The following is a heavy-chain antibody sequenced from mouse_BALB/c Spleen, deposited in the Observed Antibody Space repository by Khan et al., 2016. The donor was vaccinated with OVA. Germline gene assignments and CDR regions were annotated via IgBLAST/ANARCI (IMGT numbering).Heavy chain of an antibody. CDR1: GFSLTNYG. D-gene: IGHD2-10*01. CDR3: ARQPYYHYDGMDY. V-gene: IGHV2-6-1*01. CDR2: MWSDGSA. J-gene: IGHJ4*01. Sequence: VQLQESGPGLVAPSQSLSITCTISGFSLTNYGVHWVRQPPGKGLEWLVLMWSDGSATYNSALKSRLTISMDNSKSQVFLKMHSLQSDDTAMYFCARQPYYHYDGMDYWGQRTSVTVSS.